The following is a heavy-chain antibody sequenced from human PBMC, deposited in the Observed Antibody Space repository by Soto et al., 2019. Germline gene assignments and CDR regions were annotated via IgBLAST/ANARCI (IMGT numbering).Heavy chain of an antibody. D-gene: IGHD3-10*01. CDR1: GFTFSSYA. J-gene: IGHJ4*02. V-gene: IGHV3-30-3*01. Sequence: VQLVESGGGVVQPGRSLRLSCAASGFTFSSYAMHWVRQAPGKGLEWVAVISYDGSNKYYADSVKGRFTISRDNSKNTLYLQMNSLRAEDTAVYYCARVGGKRITMVRGVNSGDYWGQGTLVTVSS. CDR3: ARVGGKRITMVRGVNSGDY. CDR2: ISYDGSNK.